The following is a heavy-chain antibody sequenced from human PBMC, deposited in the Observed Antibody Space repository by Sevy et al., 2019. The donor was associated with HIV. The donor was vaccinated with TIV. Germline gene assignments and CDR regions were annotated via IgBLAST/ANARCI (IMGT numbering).Heavy chain of an antibody. J-gene: IGHJ4*02. CDR2: IGYDGNNK. V-gene: IGHV3-33*01. CDR3: ARDPRIYGDYLLAYFDY. Sequence: GGSLRLSCAASGLTPSTYGIHWVRQAPGKGLEWVAVIGYDGNNKFCADSVKGRFTISRDDSKNTVFLQMDSLRAEDTAVYYCARDPRIYGDYLLAYFDYWGQGTLVTVSS. D-gene: IGHD4-17*01. CDR1: GLTPSTYG.